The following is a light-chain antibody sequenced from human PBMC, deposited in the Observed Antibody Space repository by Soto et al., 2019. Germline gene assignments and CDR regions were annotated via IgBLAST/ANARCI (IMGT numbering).Light chain of an antibody. CDR2: KAS. Sequence: DIQMTQSPSTLSASVGDRVTITCRASQSISSWLAWYQQKPGKAPKLLIYKASSLKSGVPSRFSGSGSGTEFTLTISSLQPDDFATYYCQQYNSYSGGTFGQGTKVEIK. CDR1: QSISSW. J-gene: IGKJ1*01. CDR3: QQYNSYSGGT. V-gene: IGKV1-5*03.